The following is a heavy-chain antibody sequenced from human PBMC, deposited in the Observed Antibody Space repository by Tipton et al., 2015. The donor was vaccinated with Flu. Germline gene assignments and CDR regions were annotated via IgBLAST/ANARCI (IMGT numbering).Heavy chain of an antibody. J-gene: IGHJ4*02. V-gene: IGHV4-59*01. CDR3: ARAWSNLIDY. CDR2: IYYSGST. Sequence: TLSLTCTVSGGSISSYYWSWIRQPPGKGLEWIGYIYYSGSTNYNPSLKSRVTISVDTSKNQFSLKLSSVTAADTAVYYCARAWSNLIDYWGQGTLVTVSS. CDR1: GGSISSYY. D-gene: IGHD4-11*01.